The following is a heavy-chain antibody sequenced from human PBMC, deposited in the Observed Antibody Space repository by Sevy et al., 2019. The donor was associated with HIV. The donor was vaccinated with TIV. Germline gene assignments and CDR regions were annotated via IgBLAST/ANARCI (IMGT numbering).Heavy chain of an antibody. CDR1: GFTFSSYA. CDR3: AKDTCSSTSCYYQDAFDI. V-gene: IGHV3-23*01. CDR2: ISDSGGST. J-gene: IGHJ3*02. D-gene: IGHD2-2*01. Sequence: LSLTCAASGFTFSSYAMSWVRQAPGKGLEWVSGISDSGGSTYYADSVKGRFTISRDNSKNTLYLQMNSLRAEDTAVYYCAKDTCSSTSCYYQDAFDIWGQGTMVTVSS.